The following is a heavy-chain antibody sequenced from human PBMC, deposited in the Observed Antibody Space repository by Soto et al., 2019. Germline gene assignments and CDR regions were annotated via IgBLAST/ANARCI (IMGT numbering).Heavy chain of an antibody. CDR2: TRNKANSYTT. Sequence: PRLSCEASGFTFSDHYMDWVRQAPGKGLEWVGRTRNKANSYTTEYAASVKGRFTISRDDSKNSLYLQMNSLKTEDTAVYYCAREGRNYYYYYYGMDVWGQGTTVTVSS. J-gene: IGHJ6*02. CDR3: AREGRNYYYYYYGMDV. V-gene: IGHV3-72*01. D-gene: IGHD1-7*01. CDR1: GFTFSDHY.